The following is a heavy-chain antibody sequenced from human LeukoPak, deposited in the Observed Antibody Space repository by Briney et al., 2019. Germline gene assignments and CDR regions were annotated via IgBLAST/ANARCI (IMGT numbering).Heavy chain of an antibody. Sequence: SETLSLTCTVSGGSISSGDYYWSWFRQPPGKGLEWIGYISYIGSTYYNPSLKRPFTISVDTSKNPFSLRRSSVTAADTAVYYCARYYDSSQGIDYWGQGTLVTVSS. D-gene: IGHD3-22*01. CDR1: GGSISSGDYY. V-gene: IGHV4-30-4*01. CDR3: ARYYDSSQGIDY. J-gene: IGHJ4*02. CDR2: ISYIGST.